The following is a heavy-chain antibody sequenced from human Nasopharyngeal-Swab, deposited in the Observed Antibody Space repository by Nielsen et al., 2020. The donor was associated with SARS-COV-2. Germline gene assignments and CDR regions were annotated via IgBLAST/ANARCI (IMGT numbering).Heavy chain of an antibody. Sequence: SATLSLTCTVSGGSISSYYWSWIRQPPGKGLERIGYIYYSGSTNYNPSLKSRVTISVDTSKNQFSLKLSSVTAADTAVYYCARYPRLWYYYDSSGYYGGGFDPWGQGTLVTVSS. J-gene: IGHJ5*02. CDR2: IYYSGST. CDR1: GGSISSYY. D-gene: IGHD3-22*01. CDR3: ARYPRLWYYYDSSGYYGGGFDP. V-gene: IGHV4-59*01.